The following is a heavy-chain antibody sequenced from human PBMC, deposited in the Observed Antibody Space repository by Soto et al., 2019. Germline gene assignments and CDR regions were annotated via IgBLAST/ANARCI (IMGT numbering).Heavy chain of an antibody. CDR2: VSHSGST. Sequence: QVQLQQWGAGLLKPSETLSLTCAVYGGSFSDYYWSWIRQTPEKGLEWIGEVSHSGSTTYNPSLKNRVTIAIHTSKNQFSLTLNSVTAADTAMYFCAIEEPASRHHDYWGQGNLVTVSS. D-gene: IGHD1-26*01. V-gene: IGHV4-34*02. CDR3: AIEEPASRHHDY. CDR1: GGSFSDYY. J-gene: IGHJ4*02.